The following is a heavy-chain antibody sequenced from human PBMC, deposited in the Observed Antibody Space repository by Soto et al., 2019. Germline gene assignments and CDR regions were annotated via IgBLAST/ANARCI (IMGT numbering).Heavy chain of an antibody. D-gene: IGHD3-3*01. CDR2: ISSSSSYI. J-gene: IGHJ4*02. CDR3: ARDGGPVITIPTYYFDY. CDR1: GFTFSSYS. Sequence: LRLSCAASGFTFSSYSMNWVRQAPGKGLEWVSSISSSSSYIYYADSVKGRFTISRDNAKNSLYLQMNSLRAEDTAVYYCARDGGPVITIPTYYFDYWGQGTLVTVSS. V-gene: IGHV3-21*01.